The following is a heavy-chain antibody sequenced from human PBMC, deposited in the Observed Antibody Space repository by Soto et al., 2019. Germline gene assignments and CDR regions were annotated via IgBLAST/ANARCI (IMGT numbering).Heavy chain of an antibody. CDR2: IYPGDSDT. CDR1: GYSFTSYW. CDR3: ATRSRFWGGYYYYYGMDV. Sequence: GESLKISCKGSGYSFTSYWIGWVRQMPGKGLEWMGIIYPGDSDTRYSPSFQGQVTISADKSISTAYLQWSSLKASDTAMYYCATRSRFWGGYYYYYGMDVWGQGTTVTVSS. V-gene: IGHV5-51*01. J-gene: IGHJ6*02. D-gene: IGHD7-27*01.